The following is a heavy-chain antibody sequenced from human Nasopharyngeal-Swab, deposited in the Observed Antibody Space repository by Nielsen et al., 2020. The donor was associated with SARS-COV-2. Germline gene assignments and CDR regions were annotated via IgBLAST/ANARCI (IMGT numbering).Heavy chain of an antibody. CDR2: ISSGGTTI. Sequence: VRQAPGKGLVWISFISSGGTTIYYADSVKGRFTISRDNAKNSLFLQMNSLRAEDTAVYYCARDKYSYGDYFYYNMDVWGQGTTVTVSS. V-gene: IGHV3-48*03. J-gene: IGHJ6*01. CDR3: ARDKYSYGDYFYYNMDV. D-gene: IGHD5-18*01.